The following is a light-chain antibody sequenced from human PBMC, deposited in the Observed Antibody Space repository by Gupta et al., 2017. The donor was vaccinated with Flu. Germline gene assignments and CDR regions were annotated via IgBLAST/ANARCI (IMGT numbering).Light chain of an antibody. Sequence: DIQMTQSPSSLSASVGDRVTITCRASQSISSYLNWYQQKPGKAPKLLIYAASSLQSGVPSRFSGSGCGKDVTLTISSRQQEDFATYYCQQNDSNLSITFGRGTKVEIK. CDR2: AAS. V-gene: IGKV1-39*01. CDR1: QSISSY. J-gene: IGKJ4*01. CDR3: QQNDSNLSIT.